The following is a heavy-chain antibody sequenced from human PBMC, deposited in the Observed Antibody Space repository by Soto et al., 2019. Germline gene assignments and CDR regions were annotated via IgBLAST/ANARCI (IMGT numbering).Heavy chain of an antibody. D-gene: IGHD3-9*01. CDR2: ITTYNGNT. J-gene: IGHJ6*02. Sequence: QVQLVQSGVEVREPGASVKVSCKAVRYIFTNYGVSWVRQAPGQGLEWMGWITTYNGNTEYAQKFQGRVNMTTYASTRTAYMELGSQRSDDTAIYYCARALTGYGMDVWGQGTTVTVS. CDR3: ARALTGYGMDV. CDR1: RYIFTNYG. V-gene: IGHV1-18*01.